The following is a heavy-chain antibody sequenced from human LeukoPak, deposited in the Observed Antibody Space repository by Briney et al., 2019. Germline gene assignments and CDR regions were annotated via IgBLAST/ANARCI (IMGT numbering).Heavy chain of an antibody. CDR2: IIPIFGTA. CDR3: ARGRVVPVPDY. J-gene: IGHJ4*02. V-gene: IGHV1-69*13. D-gene: IGHD2-2*01. CDR1: GGTFSSYA. Sequence: SVKVSCKASGGTFSSYAISRVRQAPGQGLEWMGGIIPIFGTANYAQKFQGRVTITADESTSTAYMGLSSLRSEDTVVYYCARGRVVPVPDYWGQGTLVTVSS.